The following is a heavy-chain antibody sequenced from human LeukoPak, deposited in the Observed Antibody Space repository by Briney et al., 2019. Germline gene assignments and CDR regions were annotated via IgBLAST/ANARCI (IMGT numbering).Heavy chain of an antibody. Sequence: WRSLRLSCAASAFTFSSFGMHGVPHAPGKGLEWGSVISGSGGSTYYTYSVKVRFTSSIDNSKNTLYLQMNSLRAEDTAVYYCVKGCWGAVAGLFDYWGQGTLVTVSS. V-gene: IGHV3-23*01. CDR3: VKGCWGAVAGLFDY. J-gene: IGHJ4*02. CDR2: ISGSGGST. D-gene: IGHD6-19*01. CDR1: AFTFSSFG.